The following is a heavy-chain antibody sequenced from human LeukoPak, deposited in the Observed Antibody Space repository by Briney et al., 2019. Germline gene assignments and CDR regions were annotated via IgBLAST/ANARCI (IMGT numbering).Heavy chain of an antibody. D-gene: IGHD2-2*01. V-gene: IGHV1-18*01. CDR1: GYTFSNYG. Sequence: ASVKVSCKTSGYTFSNYGVSWVRQAPGQGLEWMGWISAYNNNTNYAQKFQGRPTMTTDTSTSTAYMELRSLRSDDTAVYYCARGARISSSWYSSVWGQGTLITVS. CDR2: ISAYNNNT. J-gene: IGHJ4*02. CDR3: ARGARISSSWYSSV.